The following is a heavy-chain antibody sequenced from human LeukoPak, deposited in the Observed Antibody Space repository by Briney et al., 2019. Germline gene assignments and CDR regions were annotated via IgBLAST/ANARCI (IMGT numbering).Heavy chain of an antibody. CDR2: IRTKPNSYAT. CDR1: GFTFSGSA. CDR3: IRQLGIGGY. D-gene: IGHD7-27*01. J-gene: IGHJ4*02. Sequence: GGSLKLSCAASGFTFSGSAMHWVRQASGKGLEWVGRIRTKPNSYATEYAESVKGRFTISRDDSKNTAYLQMNSLKTEDTAVYYCIRQLGIGGYWGQGTLVTVPS. V-gene: IGHV3-73*01.